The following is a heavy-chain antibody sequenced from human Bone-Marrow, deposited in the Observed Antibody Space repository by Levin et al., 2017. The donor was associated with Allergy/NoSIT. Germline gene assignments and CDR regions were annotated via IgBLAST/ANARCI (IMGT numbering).Heavy chain of an antibody. Sequence: ASVKVSCKVSEHTLTELSMHWVRQAPGKGLEWVGGFDPEHGDRVFAQKFQGRVTITEDTSIDTAYMELNSLTEEDTAVYYCALHDYSKTGYYFRGWFDPWGQGTLVTVSS. J-gene: IGHJ5*02. D-gene: IGHD3-9*01. CDR3: ALHDYSKTGYYFRGWFDP. V-gene: IGHV1-24*01. CDR2: FDPEHGDR. CDR1: EHTLTELS.